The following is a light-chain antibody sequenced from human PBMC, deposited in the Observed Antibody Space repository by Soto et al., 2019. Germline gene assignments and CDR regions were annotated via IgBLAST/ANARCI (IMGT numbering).Light chain of an antibody. CDR1: NIESKS. V-gene: IGLV3-21*01. J-gene: IGLJ2*01. CDR3: RVWDSSSDHVV. CDR2: YDD. Sequence: SYELTQPPSMSVAPGQTAKITCGGANIESKSVHWYQQKPGQAPVLVIYYDDDRPSGIPERFSGSDSGNTATLTISGVEAGDEADYYCRVWDSSSDHVVFGGGTKLTVL.